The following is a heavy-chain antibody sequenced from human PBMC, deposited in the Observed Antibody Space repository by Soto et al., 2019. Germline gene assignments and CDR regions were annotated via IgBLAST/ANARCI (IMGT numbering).Heavy chain of an antibody. Sequence: KAGGSLRLSCAASGFTFSNAWMNWVRQAPGKGLEWVGRIKSKTDGGTTDYAAPVKGRFTISRDDSKNTLYLQMNSLKTEDTAVYHCTTGSQRIVGAIVFWGQGTLVTVSS. J-gene: IGHJ4*02. CDR2: IKSKTDGGTT. V-gene: IGHV3-15*07. CDR1: GFTFSNAW. D-gene: IGHD1-26*01. CDR3: TTGSQRIVGAIVF.